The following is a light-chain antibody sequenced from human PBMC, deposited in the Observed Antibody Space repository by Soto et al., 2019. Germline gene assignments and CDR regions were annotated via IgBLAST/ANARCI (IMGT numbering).Light chain of an antibody. J-gene: IGKJ1*01. Sequence: EIVLTQSPGTLSLSPGERATLSCRASQTVSSNYLAWYQQKPGQAPRLLVYGPSTRATGIPDRFSGSGSGTDFTLTIGRLEFGDSAVYYCQQYGDSPKTFGQGTKVEIK. CDR3: QQYGDSPKT. CDR2: GPS. CDR1: QTVSSNY. V-gene: IGKV3-20*01.